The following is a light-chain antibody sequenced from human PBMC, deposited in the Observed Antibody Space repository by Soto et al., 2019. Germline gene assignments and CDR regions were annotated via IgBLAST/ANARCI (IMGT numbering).Light chain of an antibody. J-gene: IGKJ1*01. Sequence: EIVLTQSPGTLSLSPGERATLSCRASQSVRSSYLAWYQQKPGQAPRLLIYGASNRATGIPDRFSGSGSGTDFTLTISRLEPEDFAVYYCQRYGSSGTFGQGTKVDIK. CDR3: QRYGSSGT. V-gene: IGKV3-20*01. CDR1: QSVRSSY. CDR2: GAS.